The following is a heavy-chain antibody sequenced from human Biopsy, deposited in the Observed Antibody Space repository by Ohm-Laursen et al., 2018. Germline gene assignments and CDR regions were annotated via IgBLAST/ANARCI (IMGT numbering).Heavy chain of an antibody. CDR3: ARMDCSGGSCHYYSYGMDV. J-gene: IGHJ6*02. CDR1: GGSLSSYY. V-gene: IGHV4-4*07. D-gene: IGHD2-15*01. CDR2: IYSSGST. Sequence: GTLSLTCTVSGGSLSSYYWSWIRQPSGKGLEWIGRIYSSGSTNYNPSLKSRVTLSMDTSKNQFSLKLSSVTAADTAVYYCARMDCSGGSCHYYSYGMDVWGQGTTVTVSS.